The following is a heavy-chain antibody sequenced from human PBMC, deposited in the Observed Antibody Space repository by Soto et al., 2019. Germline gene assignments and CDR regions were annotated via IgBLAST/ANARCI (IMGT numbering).Heavy chain of an antibody. CDR3: ARVPDR. D-gene: IGHD2-2*01. CDR2: IYDGGTT. CDR1: GGSISSAAYC. Sequence: SETLSLTCTVSGGSISSAAYCWSWIRQSPDKGLEWIGHIYDGGTTYSSPSLKGRVTISADTSKTQFSLKLSSVSAADTAVYYCARVPDRWGQGTLVTVSS. J-gene: IGHJ5*02. V-gene: IGHV4-30-2*06.